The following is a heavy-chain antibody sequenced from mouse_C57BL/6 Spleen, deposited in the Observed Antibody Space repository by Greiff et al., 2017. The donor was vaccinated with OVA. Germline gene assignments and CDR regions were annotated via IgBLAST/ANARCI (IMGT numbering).Heavy chain of an antibody. J-gene: IGHJ3*01. Sequence: QVQLQQPGAELVKPGASVKISCKASGYTFTSYWITWVKQRPGQGLEWIGDLYPGSGSTNYNEKFKSKATLTVDTSSSTAYMQLSSLTSEDSAVYYCARDDDYDGWFAYWGQGTLVTVSA. V-gene: IGHV1-55*01. CDR3: ARDDDYDGWFAY. CDR2: LYPGSGST. D-gene: IGHD2-4*01. CDR1: GYTFTSYW.